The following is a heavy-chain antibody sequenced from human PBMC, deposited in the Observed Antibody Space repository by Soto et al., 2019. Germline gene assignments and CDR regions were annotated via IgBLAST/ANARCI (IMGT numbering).Heavy chain of an antibody. J-gene: IGHJ4*02. CDR3: AGANSYYDFWSGYPFDY. Sequence: QVQLQQWGAGLLKPSETLSLTCAVYGGSFSGYYWSWIRQPPGKGLEWIGEINHSGSTNYNPSLTSRVTISVDTSKNQFSLKLSSVTAADTAVYYCAGANSYYDFWSGYPFDYWGQGTLVTVSS. CDR1: GGSFSGYY. CDR2: INHSGST. D-gene: IGHD3-3*01. V-gene: IGHV4-34*01.